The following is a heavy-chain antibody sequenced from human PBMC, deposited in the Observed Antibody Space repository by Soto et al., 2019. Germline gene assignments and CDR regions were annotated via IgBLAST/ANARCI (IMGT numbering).Heavy chain of an antibody. CDR1: GYTFTSYD. V-gene: IGHV1-8*01. CDR2: MNPNSGNT. J-gene: IGHJ6*03. Sequence: ASVKVSCKASGYTFTSYDINRVRQATGQGLEWMGWMNPNSGNTGYAQKFQGRVTMTRNTSISTAYMELSSLRSEDTAVYYCARSDYDILTLGYYLDVWGKGTTVTVSS. D-gene: IGHD3-9*01. CDR3: ARSDYDILTLGYYLDV.